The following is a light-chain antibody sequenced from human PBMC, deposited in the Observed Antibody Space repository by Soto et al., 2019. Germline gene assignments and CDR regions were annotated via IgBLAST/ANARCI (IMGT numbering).Light chain of an antibody. Sequence: SALTQPASVSGSPGQSITISCTGTSSDVGRYNYVSWYQQHPGKAPRLMIYEVSNRPSGVSNRFSGSKSGNTASLTISGLQAEDEADYYCSSYTSSSHPNVCGTGTKGTVL. CDR3: SSYTSSSHPNV. J-gene: IGLJ1*01. V-gene: IGLV2-14*01. CDR1: SSDVGRYNY. CDR2: EVS.